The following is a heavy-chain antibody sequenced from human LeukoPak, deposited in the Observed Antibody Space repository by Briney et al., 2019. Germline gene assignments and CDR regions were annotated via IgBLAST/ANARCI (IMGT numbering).Heavy chain of an antibody. CDR3: ARGRWTAAGTRGAFDI. CDR1: GYTFTGYY. V-gene: IGHV1-2*02. CDR2: INPNSGGT. J-gene: IGHJ3*02. Sequence: ASVKASCKASGYTFTGYYMHWVRQAPGQGLEWMGWINPNSGGTNYAQKFQGTVTMTRDTSISTAYMELSRLRSDDTAVYYCARGRWTAAGTRGAFDIWGQGTMVTVSS. D-gene: IGHD6-13*01.